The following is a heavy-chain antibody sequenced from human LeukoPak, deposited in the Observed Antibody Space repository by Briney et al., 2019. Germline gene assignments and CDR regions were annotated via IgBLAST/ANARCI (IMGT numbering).Heavy chain of an antibody. J-gene: IGHJ4*02. CDR3: AKEAGYYDFWSGYYPNHLDY. CDR1: GFTFSSYA. D-gene: IGHD3-3*01. Sequence: GGSLRLSCAASGFTFSSYAMHWVRQAPGKGLEWVAVISYDGSNKYYADSVKGRFTISRDNSKNTLYLQMNSLRAEDTAVYYCAKEAGYYDFWSGYYPNHLDYWGQGTLVTVSS. V-gene: IGHV3-30-3*01. CDR2: ISYDGSNK.